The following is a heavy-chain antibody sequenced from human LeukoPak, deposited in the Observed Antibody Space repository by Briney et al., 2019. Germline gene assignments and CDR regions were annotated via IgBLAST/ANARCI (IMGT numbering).Heavy chain of an antibody. D-gene: IGHD5-12*01. CDR3: ATRAGIVATPPDDY. J-gene: IGHJ4*02. V-gene: IGHV3-21*01. CDR2: ISSSRSYI. Sequence: GGSLRLSCAASGFTLCIYSMNWVRQAPGKGLEGVSSISSSRSYIYYADSVKGRFTISRDNAKNSLYLQMNSLRAEDTAVYYCATRAGIVATPPDDYWGQGTLVTVSS. CDR1: GFTLCIYS.